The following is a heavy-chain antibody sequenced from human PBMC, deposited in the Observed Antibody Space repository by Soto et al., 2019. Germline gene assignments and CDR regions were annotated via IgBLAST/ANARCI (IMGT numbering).Heavy chain of an antibody. J-gene: IGHJ4*02. Sequence: GGSLRLSCAASGFTFTNYEMNWVREAPGKGLEGISYISSSGKTISYADSVKGRFTISRDNAKNSLYLQMNSLRAEDTAVYYCARDPEKYSGSDLGIDYWGQGTLVTVSS. V-gene: IGHV3-48*03. CDR2: ISSSGKTI. CDR1: GFTFTNYE. CDR3: ARDPEKYSGSDLGIDY. D-gene: IGHD5-12*01.